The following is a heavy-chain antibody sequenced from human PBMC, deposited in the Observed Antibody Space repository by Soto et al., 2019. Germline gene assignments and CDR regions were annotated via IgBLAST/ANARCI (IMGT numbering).Heavy chain of an antibody. J-gene: IGHJ6*04. Sequence: VASVKVSCKASGYTFTTYGFSWVRQAPGQGLEWMGRIIPILGIANYAQKFQGRVTITADKSTSTAYMELSSLRSEDTAVYYCATGSLEMDVWGKGTTVTAPQ. D-gene: IGHD3-3*01. CDR1: GYTFTTYG. CDR2: IIPILGIA. CDR3: ATGSLEMDV. V-gene: IGHV1-69*04.